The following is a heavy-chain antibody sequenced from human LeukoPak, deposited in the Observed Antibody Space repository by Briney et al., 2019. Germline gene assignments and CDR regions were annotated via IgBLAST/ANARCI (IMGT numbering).Heavy chain of an antibody. J-gene: IGHJ5*01. CDR2: IYYSGST. V-gene: IGHV4-39*07. D-gene: IGHD6-6*01. CDR1: GGSISSSSYY. CDR3: ARASIAARTGSGWFDP. Sequence: PSETLSLTCTVSGGSISSSSYYWGWIRQPPGKGLEWIGSIYYSGSTYYNPSLKSRVTISVDTSKNQFSLKLSSVTAADTAVYYCARASIAARTGSGWFDPWGQGTTVTVSS.